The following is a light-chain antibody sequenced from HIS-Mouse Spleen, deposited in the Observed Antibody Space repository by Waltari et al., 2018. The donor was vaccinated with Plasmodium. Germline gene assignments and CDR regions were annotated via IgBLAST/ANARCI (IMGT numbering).Light chain of an antibody. V-gene: IGLV3-10*01. CDR1: ALPTTY. J-gene: IGLJ3*02. CDR2: EDS. Sequence: SYELTQPPSVSVSPGQKARIPCSGAALPTTYAYWYPQQSGHAPVLVIYEDSKRPSGIPERFSGASSGKSAILTISGAQVEDEADDYCYSTDSICNHRVFGGGTKLTVL. CDR3: YSTDSICNHRV.